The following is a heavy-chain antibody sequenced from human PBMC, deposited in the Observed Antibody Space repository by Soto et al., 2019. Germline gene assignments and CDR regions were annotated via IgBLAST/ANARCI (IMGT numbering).Heavy chain of an antibody. V-gene: IGHV1-18*01. CDR2: ISTYNDNT. CDR3: ARSTTVVTYSYYYGMDV. Sequence: ASVKVSCKTSGYTFARYGISWVRQVPGQGLEWMGWISTYNDNTKYAQKLKGRVTMSTDTSTDTVYMELRSLTSDDTAVYYCARSTTVVTYSYYYGMDVWGQGTTVTVSS. CDR1: GYTFARYG. D-gene: IGHD4-17*01. J-gene: IGHJ6*02.